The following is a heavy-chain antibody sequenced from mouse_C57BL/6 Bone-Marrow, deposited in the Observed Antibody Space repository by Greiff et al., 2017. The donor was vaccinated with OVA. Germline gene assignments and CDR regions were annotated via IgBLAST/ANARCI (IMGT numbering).Heavy chain of an antibody. CDR2: IRSKSNNYAA. J-gene: IGHJ1*03. CDR3: VRDYSKRYFDV. D-gene: IGHD2-5*01. CDR1: GFSFNTYA. Sequence: EVKLMESGGGLVQPKGSLKLSCAASGFSFNTYAMNWVRQAPGKGLEWVARIRSKSNNYAAYYAVSVKDRFTISRDDSESMLYLQMNNLKTEDTAMYYCVRDYSKRYFDVWGTGTTVTVSS. V-gene: IGHV10-1*01.